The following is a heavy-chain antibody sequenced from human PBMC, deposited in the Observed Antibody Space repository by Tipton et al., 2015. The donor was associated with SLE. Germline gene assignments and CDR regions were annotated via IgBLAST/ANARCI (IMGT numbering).Heavy chain of an antibody. V-gene: IGHV1-69*05. CDR2: TIPRFGTT. CDR1: GGTFSNYA. D-gene: IGHD3-3*01. CDR3: ASGLVYNFWSGYYMDV. J-gene: IGHJ6*03. Sequence: QSGAEVKKPGSSVRVSCKPSGGTFSNYAISWVRQAPGQGLEWMGGTIPRFGTTHYSQRSQGRVTIMTDDSTSAAYMELTSLRSEDTAVYYCASGLVYNFWSGYYMDVWGIETTVIVSS.